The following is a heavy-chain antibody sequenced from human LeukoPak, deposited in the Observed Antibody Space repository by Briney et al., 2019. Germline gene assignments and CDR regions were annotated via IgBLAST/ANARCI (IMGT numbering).Heavy chain of an antibody. CDR3: VRGSLASGVVVYYYYYLDV. J-gene: IGHJ6*03. V-gene: IGHV3-48*01. Sequence: PGGSVRLSCAASGFTFSSYAMYWVRQAPGMGLEWLSYISASRGITYYADSVKGRFTISRDNAKNSLYLQMNSLRAEDTAVYYCVRGSLASGVVVYYYYYLDVWGKGTTVTVSS. CDR1: GFTFSSYA. CDR2: ISASRGIT. D-gene: IGHD3-3*01.